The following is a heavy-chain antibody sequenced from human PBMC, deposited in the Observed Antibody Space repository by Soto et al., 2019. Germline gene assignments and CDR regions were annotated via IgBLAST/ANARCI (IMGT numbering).Heavy chain of an antibody. V-gene: IGHV3-30-3*01. D-gene: IGHD6-13*01. J-gene: IGHJ6*02. Sequence: QVQLVESGGGVVQPGRSLRLSCAASRFSFSRYAMHWVRQAPGQGLEWVAVISYDGSDDYHADSVKGRFTISRDNSKNTLFLQMNSLRPEDTAVYYCAKGSSSSWPYYYYGMDVWGQGTTVTVSS. CDR2: ISYDGSDD. CDR1: RFSFSRYA. CDR3: AKGSSSSWPYYYYGMDV.